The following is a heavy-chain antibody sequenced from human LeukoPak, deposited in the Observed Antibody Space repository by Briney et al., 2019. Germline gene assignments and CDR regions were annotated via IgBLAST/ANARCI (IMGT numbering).Heavy chain of an antibody. J-gene: IGHJ5*02. CDR2: ISGSGGST. V-gene: IGHV3-23*01. CDR3: AREASDWPNNWFDT. Sequence: PGGSLRLSCAASGFTFGSSAMSWVRQAPGKGLEWVSSISGSGGSTYYADSMKGRFTSSRDNSKNTPYLQMSSLRAEDTAIYYCAREASDWPNNWFDTWGQGTLVTVSS. CDR1: GFTFGSSA. D-gene: IGHD2-21*02.